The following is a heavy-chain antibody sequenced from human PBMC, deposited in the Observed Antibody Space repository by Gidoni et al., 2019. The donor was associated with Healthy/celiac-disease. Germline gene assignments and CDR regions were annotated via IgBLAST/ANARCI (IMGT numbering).Heavy chain of an antibody. CDR1: GYTFTGYY. Sequence: VQLVQSGDEVKQPGASVKVSCKASGYTFTGYYMHWVRQAPGQGLEGMGCINPNSGGTNYAQKFQGRVTMTRDTSISTAYMELSRLRSDDTSVYYCARVADVLLWFGEYGMDVWGQGTTVTVSS. V-gene: IGHV1-2*02. J-gene: IGHJ6*02. CDR2: INPNSGGT. CDR3: ARVADVLLWFGEYGMDV. D-gene: IGHD3-10*01.